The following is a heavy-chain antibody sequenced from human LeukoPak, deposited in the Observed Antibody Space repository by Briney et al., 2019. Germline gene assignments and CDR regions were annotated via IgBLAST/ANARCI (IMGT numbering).Heavy chain of an antibody. CDR3: AKDFYESSGYSFDY. D-gene: IGHD3-22*01. J-gene: IGHJ4*02. Sequence: GGSLRLSCAASGFSFSSYAMNWVRQAPGKGLEWVSGISASGGNTNYADSVKGRFTISRDNSQNTLYLQMDSLRAEDTAIYYCAKDFYESSGYSFDYWGQGTLVAVSS. V-gene: IGHV3-23*01. CDR1: GFSFSSYA. CDR2: ISASGGNT.